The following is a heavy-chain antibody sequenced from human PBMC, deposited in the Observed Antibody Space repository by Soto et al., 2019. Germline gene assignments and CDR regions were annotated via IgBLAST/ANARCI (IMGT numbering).Heavy chain of an antibody. Sequence: QVPLVQSGAEEKKPGASVKVSCKASGYTFTSYGISWVRQAPGQGLEWMGWISAYNGNTNYAQKLQGRVTMTTDTSTSTAYMELRSLRSDDTAVYYCARVSSRFRSWFWFDPWGQGTLVTVSS. V-gene: IGHV1-18*01. CDR3: ARVSSRFRSWFWFDP. CDR1: GYTFTSYG. CDR2: ISAYNGNT. J-gene: IGHJ5*02. D-gene: IGHD6-13*01.